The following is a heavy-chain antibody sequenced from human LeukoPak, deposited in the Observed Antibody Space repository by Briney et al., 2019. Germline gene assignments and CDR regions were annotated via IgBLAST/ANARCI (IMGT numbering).Heavy chain of an antibody. V-gene: IGHV4-61*09. J-gene: IGHJ4*02. Sequence: TLSLTCTVSRASLSGTSYYCSSVRQPAGKGLEWMGQIYVSGPTNYSPSRKSRAAISLDTTRNQFYLDLTSVAAADTAVYYCARTMDSSSYSPYDYWGQGSLVGVSS. D-gene: IGHD6-19*01. CDR1: RASLSGTSYY. CDR2: IYVSGPT. CDR3: ARTMDSSSYSPYDY.